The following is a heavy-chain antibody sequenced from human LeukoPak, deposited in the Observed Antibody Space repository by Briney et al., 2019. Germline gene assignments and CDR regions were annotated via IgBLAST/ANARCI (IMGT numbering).Heavy chain of an antibody. V-gene: IGHV4-38-2*02. J-gene: IGHJ5*02. D-gene: IGHD2-2*01. Sequence: SETLSLTCTVSGYSISSGYYWGWLRPPPGKGLEWIGSIYHSGNTYYSPSLKSRVTISVDTSKNQFSLKLSSVTAADTAVYYCARGYCSSTSCHSNWLDPWGQGTLVTVSS. CDR2: IYHSGNT. CDR3: ARGYCSSTSCHSNWLDP. CDR1: GYSISSGYY.